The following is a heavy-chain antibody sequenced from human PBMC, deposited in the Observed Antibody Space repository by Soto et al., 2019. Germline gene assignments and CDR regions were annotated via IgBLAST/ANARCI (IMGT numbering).Heavy chain of an antibody. CDR3: ARGQPAPSSSPTAYYFDY. CDR2: FQHSGST. V-gene: IGHV4-59*12. J-gene: IGHJ4*02. D-gene: IGHD6-6*01. CDR1: GASIWSYD. Sequence: PSETLSLTCTVSGASIWSYDWGWIRQAPGEGLEWIGFFQHSGSTNYNPSLKSRVTISVDTSKNQFSLKLSSVTAADTAVYYCARGQPAPSSSPTAYYFDYWGQGTLVTVSS.